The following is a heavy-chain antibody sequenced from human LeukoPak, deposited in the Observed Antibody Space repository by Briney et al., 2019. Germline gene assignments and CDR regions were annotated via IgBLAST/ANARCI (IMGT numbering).Heavy chain of an antibody. V-gene: IGHV3-23*01. Sequence: GGSLRLSCAASGFTFSSYAMSWVRRAPGKGLEWVSAISGSGGSTYYADSVKGRFTISRDNSKNTLYLQMNTLRAEDTAVYYCAKDGMATISYYFDCWGQGTLVTVSP. J-gene: IGHJ4*02. CDR3: AKDGMATISYYFDC. CDR1: GFTFSSYA. CDR2: ISGSGGST. D-gene: IGHD5-24*01.